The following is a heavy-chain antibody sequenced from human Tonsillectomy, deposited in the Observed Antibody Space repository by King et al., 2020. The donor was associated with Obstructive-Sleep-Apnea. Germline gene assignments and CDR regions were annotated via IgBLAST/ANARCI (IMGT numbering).Heavy chain of an antibody. CDR2: IWFDGSKT. CDR1: GFTFSNHG. Sequence: VQLVESGGGVVQPGGSLRLSCAASGFTFSNHGMLWVRQAPGKGLEWVALIWFDGSKTNYVDSVKGRFIISRDDSKNTLYLQMNSLRAEDTAVYYCARDIDHGGKSDWGQGTLVTVSP. V-gene: IGHV3-33*01. J-gene: IGHJ4*02. D-gene: IGHD4-23*01. CDR3: ARDIDHGGKSD.